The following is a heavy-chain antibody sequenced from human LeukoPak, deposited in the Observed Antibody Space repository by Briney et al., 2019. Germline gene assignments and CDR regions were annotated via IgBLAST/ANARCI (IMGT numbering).Heavy chain of an antibody. Sequence: GGSLRLSCAASGFTFSSYAISWVRQAPGKGLEWVSAISNNGGYTYYADSVQGRFTISRDNSKSTLCLQMNSLRAEDTAVYYCAKQLGYCSDGSCYFPYWGQGTLVTVSS. D-gene: IGHD2-15*01. CDR3: AKQLGYCSDGSCYFPY. CDR2: ISNNGGYT. CDR1: GFTFSSYA. V-gene: IGHV3-23*01. J-gene: IGHJ4*02.